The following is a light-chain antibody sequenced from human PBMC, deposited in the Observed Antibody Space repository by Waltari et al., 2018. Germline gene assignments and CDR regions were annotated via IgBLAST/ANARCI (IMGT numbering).Light chain of an antibody. CDR2: GAS. Sequence: IVLTQSPGTLSLSPGERVTLSCRASQSVSRSLAWYQQKPGQAPKLLIYGASTRATDIPDRFTGSGSGTDFSLTISSLEPEDFAIYFCQHYVRLPATFDQGTKVEIK. CDR3: QHYVRLPAT. V-gene: IGKV3-20*01. CDR1: QSVSRS. J-gene: IGKJ1*01.